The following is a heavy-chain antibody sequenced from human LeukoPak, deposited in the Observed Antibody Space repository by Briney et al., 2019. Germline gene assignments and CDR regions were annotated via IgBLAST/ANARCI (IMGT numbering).Heavy chain of an antibody. D-gene: IGHD1-20*01. V-gene: IGHV4-59*08. CDR2: IYYSGST. CDR1: GDSISHSY. CDR3: ARAPYNWNDYAFDI. Sequence: SETLSLTCTVSGDSISHSYWSWIRQPPGKALEWIGYIYYSGSTDYNPSLKSRVTILVDTSKNQFSLKLSSVTAADTAVYYCARAPYNWNDYAFDIWGQGTMVTVSS. J-gene: IGHJ3*02.